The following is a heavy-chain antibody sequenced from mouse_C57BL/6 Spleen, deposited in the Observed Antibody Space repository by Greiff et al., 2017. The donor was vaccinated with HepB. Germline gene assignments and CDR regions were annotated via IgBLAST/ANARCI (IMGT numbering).Heavy chain of an antibody. J-gene: IGHJ3*01. CDR3: TTRSLYYDYSWFAY. CDR1: GFNIKDDY. D-gene: IGHD2-4*01. CDR2: IDPENGDT. V-gene: IGHV14-4*01. Sequence: EVQLQQSGAELVRPGASVKLSCTASGFNIKDDYMHWVKQRPEQGLEWIGWIDPENGDTEYDSKFQGKATITADTSSNTAYLQLSSLTSEDTAVYYGTTRSLYYDYSWFAYWGQGTLVTVSA.